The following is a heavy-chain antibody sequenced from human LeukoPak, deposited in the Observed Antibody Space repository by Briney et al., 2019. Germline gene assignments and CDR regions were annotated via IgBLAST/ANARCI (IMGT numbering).Heavy chain of an antibody. CDR3: ARTMVRGVITPGY. Sequence: AGGSLRLSCAVSGFTVSGNYMSWVRQAPGKGLEWVSLIYSGGTTYYADSVKGRFTISRDNSKNTLYLQMNSLRAEDTAVYYCARTMVRGVITPGYWGQGTLVTVSS. V-gene: IGHV3-53*01. CDR2: IYSGGTT. J-gene: IGHJ4*02. CDR1: GFTVSGNY. D-gene: IGHD3-10*01.